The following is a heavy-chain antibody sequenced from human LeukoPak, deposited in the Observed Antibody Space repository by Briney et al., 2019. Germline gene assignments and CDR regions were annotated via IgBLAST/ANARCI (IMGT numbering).Heavy chain of an antibody. V-gene: IGHV1-2*02. CDR2: INPNSGGT. CDR1: GYTFTGYY. CDR3: ASLPLTGTGVDY. D-gene: IGHD1-7*01. J-gene: IGHJ4*02. Sequence: ASVKVSCKASGYTFTGYYMHWVRQAPGQGLKWMGWINPNSGGTNYAQKFQGRVTMTRDTSISTAYMELSRLRSDDTAVYYCASLPLTGTGVDYWGQGTLVTVSS.